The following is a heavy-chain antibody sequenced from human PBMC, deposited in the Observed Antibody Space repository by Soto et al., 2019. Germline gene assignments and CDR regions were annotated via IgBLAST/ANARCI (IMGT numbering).Heavy chain of an antibody. CDR2: IYYSGST. CDR1: GGSISSYY. J-gene: IGHJ6*02. CDR3: ARGPSLEYYYYGMDV. D-gene: IGHD3-3*01. V-gene: IGHV4-59*01. Sequence: SETLSLTXTVSGGSISSYYWSWIRQPPGKGLEWIGYIYYSGSTNYNPSLKSRVTISVDTSKNQFSLKLSSVTAADTAVYHCARGPSLEYYYYGMDVWGQGTTVTVSS.